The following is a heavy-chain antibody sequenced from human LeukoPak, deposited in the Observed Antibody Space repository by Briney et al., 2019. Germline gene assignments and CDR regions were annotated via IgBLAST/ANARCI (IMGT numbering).Heavy chain of an antibody. CDR2: INEVGSEK. Sequence: PGGSLTLSCAASGFTFSSNWMSWVRQAPGKGQEWLTNINEVGSEKFYVDSVKGRFTISRDNAKNSLYLQMNSLRAEDTAVYYCARDKSSSWYYYYYYMDVWGKGTTVTVSS. CDR1: GFTFSSNW. CDR3: ARDKSSSWYYYYYYMDV. D-gene: IGHD6-13*01. J-gene: IGHJ6*03. V-gene: IGHV3-7*01.